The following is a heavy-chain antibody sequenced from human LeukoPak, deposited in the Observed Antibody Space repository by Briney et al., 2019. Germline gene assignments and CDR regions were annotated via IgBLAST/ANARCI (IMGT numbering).Heavy chain of an antibody. CDR3: ARLSWRSDY. V-gene: IGHV4-38-2*02. Sequence: PSETLSLTCTVPGYFISSGYYWGWIRQPPGKGLEWIGSIYHSGSTYYNPSLKSRVTISVDTSKNQFSLKLSSVTAADTAVYYCARLSWRSDYWGQGTLVTVSS. J-gene: IGHJ4*02. CDR2: IYHSGST. CDR1: GYFISSGYY.